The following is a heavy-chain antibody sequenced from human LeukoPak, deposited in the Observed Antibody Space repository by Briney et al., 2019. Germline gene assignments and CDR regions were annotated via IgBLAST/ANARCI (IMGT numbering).Heavy chain of an antibody. CDR3: ARRTPAAENNWSIDY. J-gene: IGHJ4*02. D-gene: IGHD2/OR15-2a*01. CDR2: ISYDGSNK. CDR1: GFTFSSYG. Sequence: GGSLRLSCAASGFTFSSYGMHWVRQAQGKGLEWVAVISYDGSNKYYADSVKGRFTISRDNSKNTLYLQMNSLRAEDTAVYYCARRTPAAENNWSIDYWGQGTLVTVSS. V-gene: IGHV3-30*03.